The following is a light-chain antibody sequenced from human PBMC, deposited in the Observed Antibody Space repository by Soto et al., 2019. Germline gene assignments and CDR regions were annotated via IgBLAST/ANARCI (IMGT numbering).Light chain of an antibody. CDR2: AAS. Sequence: DIQMTQSPSSLSASVGDRVTITCRASQAIRIYLAWYQQKPGKAPELLIYAASTLQSGVPSRFSGSGSGTEFTLTISSLQPEDVATYYCQKYNSAPLTVGGGTKVDIK. J-gene: IGKJ4*01. CDR3: QKYNSAPLT. V-gene: IGKV1-27*01. CDR1: QAIRIY.